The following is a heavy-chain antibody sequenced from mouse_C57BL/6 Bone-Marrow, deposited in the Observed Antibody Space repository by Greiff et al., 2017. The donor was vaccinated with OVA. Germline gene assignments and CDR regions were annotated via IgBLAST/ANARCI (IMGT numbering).Heavy chain of an antibody. CDR2: ISDGGSYT. CDR3: AREIRDYGSSYFDY. V-gene: IGHV5-4*01. D-gene: IGHD1-1*01. J-gene: IGHJ2*01. Sequence: EVHLVESGGGLVKPGGSLKLSCAASGFTFSSYAMSWVRQTPEKRLEWVATISDGGSYTYYPDNVKGRFTISRDNAKNNLYLQMSHLKSEDTAMYYCAREIRDYGSSYFDYWGQGTTLTVSS. CDR1: GFTFSSYA.